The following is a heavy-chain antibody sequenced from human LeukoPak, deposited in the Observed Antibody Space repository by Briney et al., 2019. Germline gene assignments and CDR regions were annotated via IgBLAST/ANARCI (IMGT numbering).Heavy chain of an antibody. CDR3: ARGSSSWYSTGLFDY. J-gene: IGHJ4*02. CDR1: GGSFSGYY. Sequence: PSETLSLTCAVYGGSFSGYYWSWIRQPPGKGLEWIGYIYYSGSTYYNPSLKSRVTISVDTSKNQFSLKLGSVAAADTAVYYCARGSSSWYSTGLFDYWGQGTMVTVSS. V-gene: IGHV4-34*01. CDR2: IYYSGST. D-gene: IGHD6-13*01.